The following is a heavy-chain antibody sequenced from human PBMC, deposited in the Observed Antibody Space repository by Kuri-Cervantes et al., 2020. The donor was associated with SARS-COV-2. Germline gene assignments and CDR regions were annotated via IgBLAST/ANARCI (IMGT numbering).Heavy chain of an antibody. J-gene: IGHJ4*02. V-gene: IGHV1-69*06. CDR3: ARPYCSSTTCYDGTFDS. CDR2: FIPLFGTT. CDR1: GGTFSSYA. D-gene: IGHD2-2*01. Sequence: SVKVSCKASGGTFSSYAVTWVRQAPGQGLEWMGRFIPLFGTTIYAQKFRGRVTITADKSTNTAYMELSSLRSEDTAVYYCARPYCSSTTCYDGTFDSWGQGTLVTVSS.